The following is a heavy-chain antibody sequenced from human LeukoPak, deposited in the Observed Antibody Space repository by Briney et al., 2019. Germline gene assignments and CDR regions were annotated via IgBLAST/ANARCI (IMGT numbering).Heavy chain of an antibody. Sequence: PSETLSLTCTVSGGSISSSSYYWGRIRQPPGEGLEWIGSIFYSGSTYYNPSLKSRVTISVDTSKNQFSLKLSSVTAADTAVYYCARDHCPTVATSPFYSYYMDVWGKGTTVSVSS. D-gene: IGHD4-11*01. CDR3: ARDHCPTVATSPFYSYYMDV. V-gene: IGHV4-39*07. CDR2: IFYSGST. J-gene: IGHJ6*03. CDR1: GGSISSSSYY.